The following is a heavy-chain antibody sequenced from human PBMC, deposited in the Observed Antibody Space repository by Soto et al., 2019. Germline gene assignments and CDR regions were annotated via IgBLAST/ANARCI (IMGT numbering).Heavy chain of an antibody. D-gene: IGHD3-22*01. CDR2: IYWDDDK. CDR1: GFSLSTSGVG. J-gene: IGHJ4*02. V-gene: IGHV2-5*02. Sequence: SGPTLVNPTQTLTLTCTFSGFSLSTSGVGVGWIRQPPGKALEWLALIYWDDDKRYSPSLKSRLTITKDTSKNQVVLTMTNMDPVDTATYYFAHAQELYYDSSGSPIFDYWGQGTLVTVSS. CDR3: AHAQELYYDSSGSPIFDY.